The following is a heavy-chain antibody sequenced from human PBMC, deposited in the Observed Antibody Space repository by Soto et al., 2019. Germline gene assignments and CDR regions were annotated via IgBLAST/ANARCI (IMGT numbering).Heavy chain of an antibody. D-gene: IGHD3-10*01. CDR2: IYYAGST. CDR1: GGSISSSSYY. CDR3: ARWFGDEQERGDYYGMDV. J-gene: IGHJ6*02. V-gene: IGHV4-61*05. Sequence: SETLSLTCTVSGGSISSSSYYWGWIRQPPGKGLEWIGYIYYAGSTKYNPSLNSRVTISVDTSKNQFSLKLSSVTAADTAVYYCARWFGDEQERGDYYGMDVWGQGTTVTVSS.